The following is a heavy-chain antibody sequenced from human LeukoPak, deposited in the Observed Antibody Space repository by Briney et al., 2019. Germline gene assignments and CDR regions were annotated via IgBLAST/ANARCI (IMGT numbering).Heavy chain of an antibody. J-gene: IGHJ2*01. CDR3: ARIGPYWYFDL. Sequence: SETLSLTCTVSGGSISSYYWSWIRQPPGKGLEWVGYIHYSGSTNYNPSLKSRVTMSVDTSMNQFSLKLSSVTAADTAVYYCARIGPYWYFDLWGRRTLVTVSS. V-gene: IGHV4-59*01. D-gene: IGHD3-22*01. CDR1: GGSISSYY. CDR2: IHYSGST.